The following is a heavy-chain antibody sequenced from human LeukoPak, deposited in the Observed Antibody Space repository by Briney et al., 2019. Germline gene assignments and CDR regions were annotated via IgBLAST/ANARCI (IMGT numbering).Heavy chain of an antibody. Sequence: GGSLRLSCAASGFTFSSYAMHWVRQTPGKGLEWVAVISYDGSNKYYADSVKGRSTISRDNSKNTLYLQMNSLRAEDTAVYYCAREFGGTMVRGYYFDYWGQGTLVTVSS. CDR1: GFTFSSYA. CDR3: AREFGGTMVRGYYFDY. CDR2: ISYDGSNK. D-gene: IGHD3-10*01. J-gene: IGHJ4*02. V-gene: IGHV3-30*04.